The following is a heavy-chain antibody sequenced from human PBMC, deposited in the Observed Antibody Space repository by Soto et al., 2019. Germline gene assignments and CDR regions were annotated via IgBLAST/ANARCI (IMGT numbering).Heavy chain of an antibody. Sequence: ASVKVSCKASGYTFTGYYMHWVRQAPGQGLEWMGWINPNSGGTNYAQKFQGRVTMTRDTSISTAYMELSRLRSDDTAVYYCARDLPGYSYGLGYWGQVTLVTVSS. CDR3: ARDLPGYSYGLGY. CDR1: GYTFTGYY. V-gene: IGHV1-2*02. D-gene: IGHD5-18*01. J-gene: IGHJ4*02. CDR2: INPNSGGT.